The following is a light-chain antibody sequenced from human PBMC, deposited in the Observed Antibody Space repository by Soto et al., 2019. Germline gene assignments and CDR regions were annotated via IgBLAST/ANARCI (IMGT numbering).Light chain of an antibody. V-gene: IGKV1-39*01. Sequence: DIQMTQSPSSLSASVRDRVSITCRASQSISRYLHWYQQKPGEAPKVLIYAASSLQSGVPSRFSGSGSGTDFTLTISSLQHEHCASYYGQQRFNRRGTFGQGTKGDIK. J-gene: IGKJ1*01. CDR3: QQRFNRRGT. CDR1: QSISRY. CDR2: AAS.